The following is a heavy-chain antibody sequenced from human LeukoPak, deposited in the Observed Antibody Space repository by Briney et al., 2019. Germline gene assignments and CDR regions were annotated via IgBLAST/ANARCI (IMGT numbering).Heavy chain of an antibody. CDR1: GFTFKNYA. CDR3: AKPGRTAAGLFDS. D-gene: IGHD6-13*01. CDR2: FSVNGRDT. Sequence: GGSLRLSCAASGFTFKNYALSWVRQAPGKGLEWVSGFSVNGRDTYYADSVKGRFTIARDIAKNTLYLQMNSLRAEDTATYYCAKPGRTAAGLFDSWGQGTLVTVSS. V-gene: IGHV3-23*01. J-gene: IGHJ4*02.